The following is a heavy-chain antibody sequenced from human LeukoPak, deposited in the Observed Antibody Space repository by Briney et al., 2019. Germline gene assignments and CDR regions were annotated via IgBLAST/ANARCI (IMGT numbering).Heavy chain of an antibody. J-gene: IGHJ3*02. CDR1: GFTVSSNY. V-gene: IGHV3-66*04. CDR2: IYSGGST. CDR3: ARLLLWFGESLDAFDI. Sequence: GGSLRLSCAASGFTVSSNYMSWVRQAPGKGLEWVSVIYSGGSTYYADSVKGRFTISRDNSKNTLYLQMNSLRAEDTAVYYCARLLLWFGESLDAFDIWGQGTMVTVSS. D-gene: IGHD3-10*01.